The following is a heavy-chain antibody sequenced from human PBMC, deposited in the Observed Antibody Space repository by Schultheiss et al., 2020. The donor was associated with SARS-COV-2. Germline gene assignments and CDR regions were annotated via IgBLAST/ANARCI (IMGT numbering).Heavy chain of an antibody. D-gene: IGHD3-22*01. Sequence: GSLRLSCAVSGGSISSSNWWSWVRQPPGKGLGWIGEINHSGSTNYNPSLKSRVTISVDTSKNQFSLKLTSLTAADTAVYYCARGPAMIVVVITRRYYYYGMDVWGQGTTVTVSS. CDR3: ARGPAMIVVVITRRYYYYGMDV. J-gene: IGHJ6*02. CDR1: GGSISSSNW. V-gene: IGHV4-4*02. CDR2: INHSGST.